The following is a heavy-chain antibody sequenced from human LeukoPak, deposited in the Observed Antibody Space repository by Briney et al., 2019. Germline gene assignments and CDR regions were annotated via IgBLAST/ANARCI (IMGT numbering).Heavy chain of an antibody. CDR2: IYYSGST. CDR3: ARLGDSSGPPFDY. Sequence: SETLSLTCTVSGGSISSYYWSWIRQPSGKGLEWIGYIYYSGSTNYNPSLKSRVTISVDTSKNQFSLKLSSVTAADTAVYYCARLGDSSGPPFDYWGQGTLVTVSS. CDR1: GGSISSYY. V-gene: IGHV4-59*08. J-gene: IGHJ4*02. D-gene: IGHD6-19*01.